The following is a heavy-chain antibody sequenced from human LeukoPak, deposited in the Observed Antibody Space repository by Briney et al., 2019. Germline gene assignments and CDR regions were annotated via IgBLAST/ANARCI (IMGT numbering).Heavy chain of an antibody. J-gene: IGHJ4*02. CDR2: ISGSGGTT. CDR1: GFTFSSYA. D-gene: IGHD6-13*01. Sequence: GGSLKLSCAASGFTFSSYAMSWVRQVPGKGLEWVSVISGSGGTTYYADSLKGRFTTSRDNSKNTVYLQMNSLRAEPTAVYYCAKGIDSNKWRAFDYWGQGTLVTVSS. V-gene: IGHV3-23*01. CDR3: AKGIDSNKWRAFDY.